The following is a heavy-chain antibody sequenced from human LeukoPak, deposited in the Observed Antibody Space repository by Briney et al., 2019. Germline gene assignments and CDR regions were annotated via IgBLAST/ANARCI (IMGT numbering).Heavy chain of an antibody. CDR2: IYYSGST. Sequence: SETLSLTCTVSGGSISSYYWNWIRQPPGKGLEWIGYIYYSGSTNYNPSPKSRVTISVDTSKNQFSLKLSSVTAADTAVYYCARGFWGSGSYPSDYWGQGTLVTVSS. D-gene: IGHD3-10*01. CDR3: ARGFWGSGSYPSDY. J-gene: IGHJ4*02. CDR1: GGSISSYY. V-gene: IGHV4-59*01.